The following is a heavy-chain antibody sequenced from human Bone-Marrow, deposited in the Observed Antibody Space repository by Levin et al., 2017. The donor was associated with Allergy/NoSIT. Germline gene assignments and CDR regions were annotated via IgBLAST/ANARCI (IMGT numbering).Heavy chain of an antibody. CDR3: ALSTGYYKFDY. CDR1: GYTFTSYD. CDR2: MKPSSGNT. Sequence: ASVKVSCKASGYTFTSYDFTWVRQAAGQGLEWLGWMKPSSGNTAYAQKFQDRVTMTRDTSISTAYMELSSLTSEDTAVYYCALSTGYYKFDYWGQGTLVAVTS. V-gene: IGHV1-8*01. J-gene: IGHJ4*02. D-gene: IGHD3-9*01.